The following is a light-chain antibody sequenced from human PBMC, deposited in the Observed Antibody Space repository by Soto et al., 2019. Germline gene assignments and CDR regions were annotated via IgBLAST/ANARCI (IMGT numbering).Light chain of an antibody. V-gene: IGKV1-5*01. CDR1: QSISSW. CDR3: QQYNSYSWT. J-gene: IGKJ1*01. Sequence: DIQMTQSPSTLSASVGDRVTITCRASQSISSWLAWYQQKQGKAPNLLIYDASSLESGVPSRFSGSGSGTEFTLTISSLQPDDFETYYCQQYNSYSWTFGQGTKVDIK. CDR2: DAS.